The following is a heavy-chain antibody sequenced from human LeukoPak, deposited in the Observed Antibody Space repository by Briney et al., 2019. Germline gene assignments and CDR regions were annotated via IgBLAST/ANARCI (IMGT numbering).Heavy chain of an antibody. J-gene: IGHJ4*02. CDR2: MNPNSGNT. CDR1: GYTFTGYD. Sequence: ASVKVSCKASGYTFTGYDINWVRQATGQGLEWMGWMNPNSGNTGYAQKFQGRVTMTRNTSISTAYMELSSLRSEDTAVYYCARGRMIFYGSGSPFDYWGQGTLVTVSS. CDR3: ARGRMIFYGSGSPFDY. V-gene: IGHV1-8*01. D-gene: IGHD3-10*01.